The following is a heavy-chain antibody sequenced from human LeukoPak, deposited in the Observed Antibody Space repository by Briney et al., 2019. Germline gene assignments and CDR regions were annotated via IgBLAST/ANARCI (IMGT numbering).Heavy chain of an antibody. CDR2: INPSGGST. CDR3: AGGYAGWDY. V-gene: IGHV1-46*01. CDR1: GYTFTGCY. Sequence: ASVKVSCKASGYTFTGCYMHWVRQAPGQGLEWMGIINPSGGSTSYAQKFQGRVTMTRDTSTSTVYMELSSLRSGDTAVYYCAGGYAGWDYWGQGTLVTVSS. D-gene: IGHD5-12*01. J-gene: IGHJ4*02.